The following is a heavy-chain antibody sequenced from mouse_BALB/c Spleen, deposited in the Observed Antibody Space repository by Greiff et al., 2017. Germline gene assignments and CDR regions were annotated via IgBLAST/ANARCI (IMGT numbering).Heavy chain of an antibody. CDR3: ARRYTKFSPYFDY. CDR1: GFTFSSYG. J-gene: IGHJ2*01. D-gene: IGHD5-1-1*01. V-gene: IGHV5-6*02. CDR2: ISSGGSYT. Sequence: EVKVVESGGDLVKPGGSLKLSCAASGFTFSSYGMSWVRQTPDKRLEWVATISSGGSYTYYPDSVKGRFTISRDNAKNTLYLQMSSLKSEDTAMYYCARRYTKFSPYFDYWGQGTTLTVSS.